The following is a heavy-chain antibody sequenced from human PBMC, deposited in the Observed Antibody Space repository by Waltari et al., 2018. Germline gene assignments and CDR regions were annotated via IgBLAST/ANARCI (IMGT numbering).Heavy chain of an antibody. Sequence: EVQLVESGGGLVQPGGSLRLSCAASGFTFSSYEMNWVRQAPGKGLEWVSYISSSGSTIYYAEPVKGRFTISRDNAKNSLYLQMNSLRAEDTAVYYCARGKGSLWFREFSLGYWGQGTLVTVSS. V-gene: IGHV3-48*03. D-gene: IGHD3-10*01. J-gene: IGHJ4*02. CDR2: ISSSGSTI. CDR3: ARGKGSLWFREFSLGY. CDR1: GFTFSSYE.